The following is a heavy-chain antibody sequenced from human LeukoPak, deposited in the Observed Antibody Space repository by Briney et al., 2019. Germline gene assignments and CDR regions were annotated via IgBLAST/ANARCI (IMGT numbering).Heavy chain of an antibody. D-gene: IGHD2-2*01. CDR1: GFTFSSYS. CDR3: ARLPAYCSSTSCYVDY. Sequence: GGSLRLSCAASGFTFSSYSMSWVRQAPGKGLEWVSYISSSSSTIYYADSVKGRFTISRDNAKNSLYLQMNSLRAEDTAVFYCARLPAYCSSTSCYVDYWGQGTLVTVSS. CDR2: ISSSSSTI. V-gene: IGHV3-48*04. J-gene: IGHJ4*02.